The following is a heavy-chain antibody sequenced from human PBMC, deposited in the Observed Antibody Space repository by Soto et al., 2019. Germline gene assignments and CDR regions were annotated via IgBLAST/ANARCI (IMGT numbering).Heavy chain of an antibody. J-gene: IGHJ6*02. V-gene: IGHV1-2*02. CDR2: IHPNTGGT. D-gene: IGHD6-19*01. CDR3: ASDFRTRGWFRQAGNFAMDV. Sequence: QVQLVQSGAEVRKPGASVKVSCKASGYPYTNSYMHWVRQAPGQGLEWMGWIHPNTGGTNYAQKFQGLVTMTRDTSVSTVYMELNRLTSDDTAIYFCASDFRTRGWFRQAGNFAMDVWGQGTTVTVS. CDR1: GYPYTNSY.